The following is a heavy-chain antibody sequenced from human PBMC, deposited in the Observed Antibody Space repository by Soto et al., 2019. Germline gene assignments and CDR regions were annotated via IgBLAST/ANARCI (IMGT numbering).Heavy chain of an antibody. J-gene: IGHJ6*02. D-gene: IGHD1-7*01. V-gene: IGHV5-10-1*01. Sequence: GESLKISCKGSGYSFTSYWISWVRQMPGKGLEWMGRIDPSDSYTNYSPSFQGHVTISADKSISTAYLQWSSLKASDTAMYYCARPGTNSYYYYDGMDVWGQGTRVTVSS. CDR1: GYSFTSYW. CDR3: ARPGTNSYYYYDGMDV. CDR2: IDPSDSYT.